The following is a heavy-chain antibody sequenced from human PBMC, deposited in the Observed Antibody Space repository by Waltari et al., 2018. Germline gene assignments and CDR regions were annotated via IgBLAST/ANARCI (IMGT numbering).Heavy chain of an antibody. CDR1: GVSTDYW. V-gene: IGHV3-74*03. Sequence: EVQLVESGGGLVTPGGSMRLSCAASGVSTDYWLGWVRQAPGKGLVGVSRMKTDGTSITYADSVKGRFTISRDSAKNTYYLQMNGLRAEDTAVYYCTTNPGYWGQGTLVTVSS. CDR2: MKTDGTSI. CDR3: TTNPGY. J-gene: IGHJ4*02.